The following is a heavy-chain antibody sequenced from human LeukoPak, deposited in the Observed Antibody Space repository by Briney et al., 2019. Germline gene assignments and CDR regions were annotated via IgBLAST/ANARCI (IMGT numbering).Heavy chain of an antibody. Sequence: ASVKVSCKASGYTFTSYGISWVRQAPGQGLEWMGWMNPNSGNTGYAQKFQGRVTITRNTSISTAYMELSSLRSEDTAVYYCARGSGSSWYLFDYWGQGTLVTVSS. V-gene: IGHV1-8*03. D-gene: IGHD6-13*01. CDR3: ARGSGSSWYLFDY. CDR1: GYTFTSYG. CDR2: MNPNSGNT. J-gene: IGHJ4*02.